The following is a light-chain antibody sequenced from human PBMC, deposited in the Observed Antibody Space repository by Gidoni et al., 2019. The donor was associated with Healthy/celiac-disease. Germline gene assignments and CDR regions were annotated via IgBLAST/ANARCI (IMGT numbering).Light chain of an antibody. CDR1: QGISNS. Sequence: DIQLPHSPSSLSASVGDRVTITSRASQGISNSLAWYQQKPGKAPKLLLYAASRLESGVPSRFSGSGSGTYYTLTIRSLHPEDFSTYYCHPYYSTPPLTFGGGTKVEIK. CDR2: AAS. J-gene: IGKJ4*01. CDR3: HPYYSTPPLT. V-gene: IGKV1-NL1*01.